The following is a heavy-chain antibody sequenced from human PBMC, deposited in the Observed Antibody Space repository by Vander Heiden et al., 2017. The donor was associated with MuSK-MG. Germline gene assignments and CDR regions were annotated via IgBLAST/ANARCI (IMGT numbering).Heavy chain of an antibody. V-gene: IGHV3-53*04. CDR3: ARPSVLRGAPFDY. D-gene: IGHD1-26*01. Sequence: EVQLVESGGGLVQPGGSLRLSCAASGFTFSSNYLSWVRQAPGKGLEWVSVIYSGGSTYYADSVKGRFTISRHNSKNTLYLQMNSLRAEDTAVYYCARPSVLRGAPFDYWGQGTLVTVSS. CDR1: GFTFSSNY. J-gene: IGHJ4*02. CDR2: IYSGGST.